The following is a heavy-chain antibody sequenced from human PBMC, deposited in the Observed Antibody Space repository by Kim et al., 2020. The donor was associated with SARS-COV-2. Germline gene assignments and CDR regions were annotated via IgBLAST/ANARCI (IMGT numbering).Heavy chain of an antibody. J-gene: IGHJ4*02. D-gene: IGHD6-19*01. CDR3: VSSGSFLFPHNNF. Sequence: GGSLRLSCAASGLTLSDYWMHWVRQAPGKGLVWVSRINSDGSTTVYAGSVKGRFTISRDNAKNTLYLQMNSLRAEDTAVYYCVSSGSFLFPHNNFWGQGTLVTVSS. V-gene: IGHV3-74*01. CDR1: GLTLSDYW. CDR2: INSDGSTT.